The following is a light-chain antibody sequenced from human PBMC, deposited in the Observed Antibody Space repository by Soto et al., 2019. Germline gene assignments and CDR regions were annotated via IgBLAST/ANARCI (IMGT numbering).Light chain of an antibody. CDR2: GAS. CDR1: QSVTNN. V-gene: IGKV3D-15*01. J-gene: IGKJ5*01. CDR3: QQYNNWPPIT. Sequence: EIVMTQSPATLSVSPGERAILSCRAGQSVTNNLAWYRQKPCQAHRVLIYGASSRATGIPDRFSGSGCGTDFTLTISRLEPEDFAVYYGQQYNNWPPITFGQGTRLDI.